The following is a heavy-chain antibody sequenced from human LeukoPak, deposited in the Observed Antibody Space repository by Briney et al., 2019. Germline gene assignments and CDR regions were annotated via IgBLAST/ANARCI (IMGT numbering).Heavy chain of an antibody. CDR2: IYYSGST. V-gene: IGHV4-59*08. CDR1: GGSISSYY. J-gene: IGHJ4*02. CDR3: ASLVGATGYYFDY. Sequence: SETLSLTCTVSGGSISSYYWSWIRQPPGKGLEWIGYIYYSGSTNYNPSLKSRVTISVDTSKNQFSLKLSSVTAADTAVYYCASLVGATGYYFDYWGQGTLVTVSS. D-gene: IGHD1-26*01.